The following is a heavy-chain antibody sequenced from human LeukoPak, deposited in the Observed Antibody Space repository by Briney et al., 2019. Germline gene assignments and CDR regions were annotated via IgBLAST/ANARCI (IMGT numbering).Heavy chain of an antibody. D-gene: IGHD3-22*01. CDR2: IYYTGNT. CDR3: ARVTGYMIEDYFDY. Sequence: KPSETLSLTCTVSGGSIITHYWNWIRQPPGKGLEWIGYIYYTGNTNYNPSLKSRFTISVDTSRNQFSLKLSSVTAADTAVYYCARVTGYMIEDYFDYWGQGTLVTVSS. J-gene: IGHJ4*02. V-gene: IGHV4-59*11. CDR1: GGSIITHY.